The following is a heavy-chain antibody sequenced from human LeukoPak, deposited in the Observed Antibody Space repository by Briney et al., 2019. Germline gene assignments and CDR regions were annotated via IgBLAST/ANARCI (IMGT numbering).Heavy chain of an antibody. J-gene: IGHJ5*02. D-gene: IGHD3-22*01. Sequence: GGSLRLSCAASGFTFSDYYMSWIRQAPGKGLEWVSYIGSSGSTIYYADSVKGRFTISRDNAKNSLYLQMNSLRAEDTAVYYCARVRTYDSSGYLSYNWFDPWGQGTLVTVSS. CDR3: ARVRTYDSSGYLSYNWFDP. CDR2: IGSSGSTI. CDR1: GFTFSDYY. V-gene: IGHV3-11*01.